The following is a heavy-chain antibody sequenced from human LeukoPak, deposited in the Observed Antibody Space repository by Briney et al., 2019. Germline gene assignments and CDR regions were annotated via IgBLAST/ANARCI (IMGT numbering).Heavy chain of an antibody. J-gene: IGHJ4*01. V-gene: IGHV3-11*04. Sequence: GGSLRLSCAASGFTFRNYYMSWIRQAPGKGLEWVSYISSSGDTIYYADSVKGRFTISRDNAKNSLYLQMNSLRAEDTAVYYFARDGCSSTSCYADYWGHGTLVTVSS. CDR2: ISSSGDTI. D-gene: IGHD2-2*01. CDR1: GFTFRNYY. CDR3: ARDGCSSTSCYADY.